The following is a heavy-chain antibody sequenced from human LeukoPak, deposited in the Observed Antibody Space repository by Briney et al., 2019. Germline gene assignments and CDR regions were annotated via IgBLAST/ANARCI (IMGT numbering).Heavy chain of an antibody. V-gene: IGHV3-21*01. CDR2: ISSSSSYI. CDR3: ARDPNDYSNYETDAFDI. J-gene: IGHJ3*02. D-gene: IGHD4-4*01. CDR1: GFTFSSYS. Sequence: GGSLRLSCAASGFTFSSYSMNWVRQAPGKGLEWVSSISSSSSYIYYADSVKGRFTISRDNAKNSLYLQMNSPRAEDTAVYYCARDPNDYSNYETDAFDIWGQGTMVTVSS.